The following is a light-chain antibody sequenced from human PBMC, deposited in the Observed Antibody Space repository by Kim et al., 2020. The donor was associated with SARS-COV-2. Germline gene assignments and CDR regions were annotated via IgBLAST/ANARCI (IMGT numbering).Light chain of an antibody. CDR1: SDNVGNQG. J-gene: IGLJ3*02. Sequence: QAGLTQPPSVSKGLRQTATLTCTGNSDNVGNQGAAWLQQHQGHPSKLLSYRNNNRPSGISERFSASRSGNTASLTITGLQPEDEADYYCSAWDSSLSARVFGGGTQLTVL. CDR2: RNN. V-gene: IGLV10-54*04. CDR3: SAWDSSLSARV.